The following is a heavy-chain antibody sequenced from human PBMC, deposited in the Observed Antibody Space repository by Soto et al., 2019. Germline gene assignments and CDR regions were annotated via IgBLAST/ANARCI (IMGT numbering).Heavy chain of an antibody. CDR2: IVVGSGNT. D-gene: IGHD3-10*02. J-gene: IGHJ4*02. V-gene: IGHV1-58*02. CDR3: AGEYYYVSNGTTGRID. Sequence: QMQLVQSGPEVKKPGTSVKVSCKASGFTFSHSAMQWVRQARGQSLEWIGWIVVGSGNTNYAQKFQERATISWDMSTKTANTELNSMRDENTDVYYCAGEYYYVSNGTTGRIDWGQGPMVTISS. CDR1: GFTFSHSA.